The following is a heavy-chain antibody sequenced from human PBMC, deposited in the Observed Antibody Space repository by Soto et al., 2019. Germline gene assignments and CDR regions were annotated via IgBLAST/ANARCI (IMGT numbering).Heavy chain of an antibody. CDR1: GYTFTGDY. D-gene: IGHD3-10*01. J-gene: IGHJ4*02. V-gene: IGHV1-2*06. CDR2: INPDTGGA. Sequence: ASVKVSCKASGYTFTGDYMHWVRQAPGQGLEWMGRINPDTGGADYSQKFRGRVTMTRDTSISTAYMELTSLTSDDTAVYYCARDPIGGGTPYYCDYWGQGTLVTVSS. CDR3: ARDPIGGGTPYYCDY.